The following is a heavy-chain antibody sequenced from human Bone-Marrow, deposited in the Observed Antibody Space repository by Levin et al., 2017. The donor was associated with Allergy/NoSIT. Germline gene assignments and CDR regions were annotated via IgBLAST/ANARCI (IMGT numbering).Heavy chain of an antibody. CDR1: GGTFSSYA. CDR3: ARDPRRDYYDTHNNWFDP. J-gene: IGHJ5*02. Sequence: KISCKASGGTFSSYAISWVRQAPGQGLEWMGGIIPIFGTANYAQKFQGRVTITADESTSTAYMELSSLRSEDTAVYYCARDPRRDYYDTHNNWFDPWGQGTLVTVSS. D-gene: IGHD3-22*01. CDR2: IIPIFGTA. V-gene: IGHV1-69*01.